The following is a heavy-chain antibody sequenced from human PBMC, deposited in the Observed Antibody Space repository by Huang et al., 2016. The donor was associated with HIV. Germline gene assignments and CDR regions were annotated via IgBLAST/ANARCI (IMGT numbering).Heavy chain of an antibody. D-gene: IGHD3-10*01. CDR2: IYYSGST. CDR1: GGSIRSDNYY. J-gene: IGHJ4*02. CDR3: ARLPGSITMIRGVITDPY. Sequence: QLQLQESGPGLVKPSETLSLTCTVSGGSIRSDNYYWGWIRQPPGKGLAWTGGIYYSGSTYYNPSLKSRGTITVDTSKNQFSLKMRSVTAADTAVYYCARLPGSITMIRGVITDPYWGQGTLVTVSS. V-gene: IGHV4-39*01.